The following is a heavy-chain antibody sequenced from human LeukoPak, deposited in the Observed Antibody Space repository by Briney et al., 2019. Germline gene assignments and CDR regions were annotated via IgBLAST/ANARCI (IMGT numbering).Heavy chain of an antibody. Sequence: SETLSLTCTVSGGSISSYYWSWIRRPPGKGLEWIGYIYTSGSTNYNPSLKSRVTISVDTSKNQFSLKLSSVTAADTAVYYCAREVVHGSGNDAFDIWGQGTMVTVSS. J-gene: IGHJ3*02. CDR2: IYTSGST. V-gene: IGHV4-4*09. CDR1: GGSISSYY. D-gene: IGHD3-10*01. CDR3: AREVVHGSGNDAFDI.